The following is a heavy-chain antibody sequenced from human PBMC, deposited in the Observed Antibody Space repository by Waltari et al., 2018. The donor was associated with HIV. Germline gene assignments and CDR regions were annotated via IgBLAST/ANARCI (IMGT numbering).Heavy chain of an antibody. CDR1: GDSITGNY. V-gene: IGHV4-59*01. D-gene: IGHD5-12*01. CDR3: ARGRRLLQFHGHYYFDY. CDR2: ISYSGIT. J-gene: IGHJ4*02. Sequence: QVQLQESGTGLVKPSETLSLTCNVSGDSITGNYWNWIRQPPGKEPEWIGYISYSGITNYAPSLKIRVSMSLVSSKSQFSLQLRSVTALDSAVYYCARGRRLLQFHGHYYFDYWGQGILVTVSS.